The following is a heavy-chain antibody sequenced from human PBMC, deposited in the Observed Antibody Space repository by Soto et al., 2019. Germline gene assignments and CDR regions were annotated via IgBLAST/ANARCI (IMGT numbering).Heavy chain of an antibody. CDR2: ISSSSSTI. J-gene: IGHJ3*02. Sequence: PGGSLRLSCAASGFTFSSYSMNWVRQAPGKWLEWVSYISSSSSTIYYADSVKGRFTISRDNAKNSLYLQMNSLRDEDTAVYYCARVEYCTNGVCYSPDAFDIWGQGXMVTVSS. V-gene: IGHV3-48*02. D-gene: IGHD2-8*01. CDR1: GFTFSSYS. CDR3: ARVEYCTNGVCYSPDAFDI.